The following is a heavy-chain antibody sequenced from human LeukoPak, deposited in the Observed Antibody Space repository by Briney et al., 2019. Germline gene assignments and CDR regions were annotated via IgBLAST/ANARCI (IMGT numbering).Heavy chain of an antibody. CDR2: IASDGSST. J-gene: IGHJ4*02. CDR1: GFTFSSYW. D-gene: IGHD4-23*01. CDR3: ARGRPHGNDY. V-gene: IGHV3-74*01. Sequence: GGSLRLSCAASGFTFSSYWMNWVRQAPGKGLVWVSRIASDGSSTTYADSVKGRFSISRDNAKNTLYLQMNSLRVEDTSVYYCARGRPHGNDYWGQGTLVTVSS.